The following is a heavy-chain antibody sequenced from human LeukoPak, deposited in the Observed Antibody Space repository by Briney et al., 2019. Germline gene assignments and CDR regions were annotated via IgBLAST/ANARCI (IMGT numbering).Heavy chain of an antibody. V-gene: IGHV3-7*01. CDR3: AREGR. Sequence: GGSLRLSCAASGFTFSTNWMSWVRQAPGKGLEWVANIKRDGSEKYYVDSVKGRFTISRDNAKNSLYLQMNSLRVEDTAVYYCAREGRWGQGTLVTVSS. J-gene: IGHJ4*02. CDR1: GFTFSTNW. CDR2: IKRDGSEK.